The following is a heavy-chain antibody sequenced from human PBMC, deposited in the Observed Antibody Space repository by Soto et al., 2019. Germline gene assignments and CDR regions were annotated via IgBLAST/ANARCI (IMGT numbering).Heavy chain of an antibody. CDR2: IIPILGIA. Sequence: QVQLVQSGAEVKKPGSSVKVSCKASGGTFSSYTISWVRQAPGQGLEWMGRIIPILGIANYAQKFQGRVTITADKSTSTAYMVLSSLRAEDTAVYYCASLCSSTSCHFVYNWFDPWGQGTLVTVSS. CDR3: ASLCSSTSCHFVYNWFDP. CDR1: GGTFSSYT. D-gene: IGHD2-2*01. J-gene: IGHJ5*02. V-gene: IGHV1-69*02.